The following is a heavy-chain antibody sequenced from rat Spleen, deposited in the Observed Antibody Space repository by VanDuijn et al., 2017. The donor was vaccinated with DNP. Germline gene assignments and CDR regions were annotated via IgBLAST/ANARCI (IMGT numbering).Heavy chain of an antibody. Sequence: EVQLVESGGGLVQPGGSLKLSCAASGFTFRDYYMAWVRQAPRKGLEWVAITVYDDSRTYYRDSVKGRFAISRDNAKSSLYLQMNSLKSEDTATYYCATSIIRVFDYWGQGVLVTVSS. D-gene: IGHD4-3*01. CDR3: ATSIIRVFDY. J-gene: IGHJ2*01. CDR2: TVYDDSRT. V-gene: IGHV5S10*01. CDR1: GFTFRDYY.